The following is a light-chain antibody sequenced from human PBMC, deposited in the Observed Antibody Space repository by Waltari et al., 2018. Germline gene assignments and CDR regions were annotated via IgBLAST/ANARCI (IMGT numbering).Light chain of an antibody. J-gene: IGKJ1*01. CDR3: QQYYGSPRT. Sequence: DIVLTQSPEYLAVSLGERATINCTASQSVSYVSKNKDFLSWYQQKPGQPPKLLLYWASTRESGVPDRFSGSGSGTDFTLTISSLQAEDVAVYYCQQYYGSPRTFGQGTKVEIK. CDR1: QSVSYVSKNKDF. V-gene: IGKV4-1*01. CDR2: WAS.